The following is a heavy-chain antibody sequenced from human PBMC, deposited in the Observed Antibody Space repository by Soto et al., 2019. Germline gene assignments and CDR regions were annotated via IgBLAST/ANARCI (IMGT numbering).Heavy chain of an antibody. CDR3: ARDNITGRFAY. CDR2: INHSGST. J-gene: IGHJ4*02. D-gene: IGHD3-10*01. Sequence: QVQLQQWGAGLLKPSETLSLTCAVYGGSFSGYYWTWIRQPPGTGLEWIGEINHSGSTNYNPSLKSRVTISVDTSKYQFSLQLTSVTAADTAGYYCARDNITGRFAYWGQGTLVTVSS. CDR1: GGSFSGYY. V-gene: IGHV4-34*01.